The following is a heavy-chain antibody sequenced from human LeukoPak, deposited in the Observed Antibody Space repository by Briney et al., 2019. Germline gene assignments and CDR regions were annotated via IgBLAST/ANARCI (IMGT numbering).Heavy chain of an antibody. CDR2: TYYRSKRYS. CDR1: GDSVSSNSAA. J-gene: IGHJ6*04. V-gene: IGHV6-1*01. CDR3: ARGYDILTGYYVDYYYYGMDV. D-gene: IGHD3-9*01. Sequence: SQTLSLTCAISGDSVSSNSAAWNWIRQSPSRGLEWLRRTYYRSKRYSDYAVCVKSRITINPDTSNNQFSLQLNSVTPEDTAVYYCARGYDILTGYYVDYYYYGMDVWGKGTTVTVSS.